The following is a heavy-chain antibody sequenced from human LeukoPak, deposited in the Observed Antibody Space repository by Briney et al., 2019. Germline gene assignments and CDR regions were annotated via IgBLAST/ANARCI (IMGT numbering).Heavy chain of an antibody. CDR3: ARDQGNYGDYLDPLFDY. D-gene: IGHD4-17*01. J-gene: IGHJ4*02. V-gene: IGHV3-30-3*01. CDR1: GFTFSSYA. Sequence: GGSLRLPCAASGFTFSSYAMHWVRQAPGKGLEWVAVISYDGSNKYYADSVKGRFTISRDNSKNTLYLQMNSLRAEDTAVYYCARDQGNYGDYLDPLFDYWGQGTLVTVSS. CDR2: ISYDGSNK.